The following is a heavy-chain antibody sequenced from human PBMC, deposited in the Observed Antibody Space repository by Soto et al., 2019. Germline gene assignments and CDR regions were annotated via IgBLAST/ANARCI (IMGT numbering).Heavy chain of an antibody. J-gene: IGHJ4*02. CDR2: IYYSGST. Sequence: QLQLQESGPGLVKPSETLSLTCTVSGGSISSSSYYWGWIRQPPGKGLGWIGSIYYSGSTYYNPSLKSRVTISVDTSKNQFSLKLSSVTAADTAVYYCARHPADYYDSSGYPRFDYWGQGTLVTVSS. CDR3: ARHPADYYDSSGYPRFDY. V-gene: IGHV4-39*01. D-gene: IGHD3-22*01. CDR1: GGSISSSSYY.